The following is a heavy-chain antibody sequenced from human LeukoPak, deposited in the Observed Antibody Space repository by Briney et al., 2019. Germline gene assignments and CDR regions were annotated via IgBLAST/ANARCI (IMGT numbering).Heavy chain of an antibody. CDR1: GFTFSSYA. J-gene: IGHJ3*02. V-gene: IGHV3-30*04. CDR2: ISYDGSNK. CDR3: ARDQAPGRRFLEGLLIFDAFDI. Sequence: GGSLRLSCAASGFTFSSYAMYWVRQAPGKGLEWVAVISYDGSNKYYADSVKGRFTTSRDKSKNTLYLQMNSLRAEDTAVYYCARDQAPGRRFLEGLLIFDAFDIWGQGTMVTVSS. D-gene: IGHD3-3*01.